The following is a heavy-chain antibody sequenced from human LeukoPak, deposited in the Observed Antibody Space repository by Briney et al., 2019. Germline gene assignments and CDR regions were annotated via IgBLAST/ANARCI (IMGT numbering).Heavy chain of an antibody. V-gene: IGHV1-2*02. CDR1: GYTFTSHG. CDR3: ARECSGGSCYYYYGMDV. D-gene: IGHD2-15*01. CDR2: INPNSGGT. J-gene: IGHJ6*02. Sequence: ASVKVSCKASGYTFTSHGINWVRQPPAQGLDWMGWINPNSGGTNYAQKFQGRVNMTRDTCISTAYMEMSRLRSDDTAVYYCARECSGGSCYYYYGMDVWGQGTTVTVSS.